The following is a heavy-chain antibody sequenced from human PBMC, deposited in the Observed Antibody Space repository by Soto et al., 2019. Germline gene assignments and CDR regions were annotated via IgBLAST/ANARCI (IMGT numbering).Heavy chain of an antibody. J-gene: IGHJ4*02. Sequence: QEQLQESGPGLVKPSQTLSLTCTVSGGSIRSGGNSWSWIRQHSGKGLEWIGYIYYSGSTYYNPSLQSRLTISLDTSKNQFSLKLSSVTAADMAVYYCARGVLRTFDYWGQGTLVTVSS. CDR1: GGSIRSGGNS. CDR2: IYYSGST. CDR3: ARGVLRTFDY. V-gene: IGHV4-31*03.